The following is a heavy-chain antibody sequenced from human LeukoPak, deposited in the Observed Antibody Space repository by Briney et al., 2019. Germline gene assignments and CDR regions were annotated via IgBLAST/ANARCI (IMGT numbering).Heavy chain of an antibody. V-gene: IGHV4-59*01. CDR1: GGSISSYY. CDR3: ARYSGNPTWFFDY. Sequence: PSETPSLTCTVSGGSISSYYWSWIRQPPGKGLEWIGHIYDDGSTKYSPSLQSRLTLSVDTSKNHFSLKLSSVTAADTAVYYCARYSGNPTWFFDYWGQGSLVTVSS. CDR2: IYDDGST. D-gene: IGHD1-26*01. J-gene: IGHJ4*02.